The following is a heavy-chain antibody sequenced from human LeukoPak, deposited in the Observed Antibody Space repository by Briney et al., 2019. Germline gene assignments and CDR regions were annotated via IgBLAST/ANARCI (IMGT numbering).Heavy chain of an antibody. CDR1: GYIFTHYW. Sequence: GESLKISCKGSGYIFTHYWIGWVRPMPGKGLEWMGIIDTRYSPSFQGQVLISADKSISTAYLHWGSLKVSDTAMYFCARRRSSTSDAVDIWGQGTMVTVS. CDR2: IDT. CDR3: ARRRSSTSDAVDI. V-gene: IGHV5-51*01. J-gene: IGHJ3*02.